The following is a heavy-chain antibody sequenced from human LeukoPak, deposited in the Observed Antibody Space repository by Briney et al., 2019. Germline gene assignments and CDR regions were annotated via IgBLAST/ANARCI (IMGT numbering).Heavy chain of an antibody. CDR2: FGSAGDT. CDR3: VRGALPGDNWYFDL. Sequence: GGSLRLSSATSGFPFSAYDMHWVRQAPGKGLEWVSAFGSAGDTYYPGAVKGRFTISRDYAKNSLYLQMNSLRAGDTAVYFCVRGALPGDNWYFDLWGRGTLVTVSS. CDR1: GFPFSAYD. J-gene: IGHJ2*01. V-gene: IGHV3-13*01.